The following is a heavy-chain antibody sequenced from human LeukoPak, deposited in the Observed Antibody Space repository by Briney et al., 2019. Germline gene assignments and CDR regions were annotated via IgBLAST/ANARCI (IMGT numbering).Heavy chain of an antibody. CDR3: ARVVDPPSIAARSFWFDP. V-gene: IGHV1-69*05. CDR2: IIPIFGTA. Sequence: ASVKVSCKASGGTFSSYAISWVRQAPGQGLEWIGGIIPIFGTANYAQKFQGRVTITTDESTSTAYMELSSLRSEDTAVYYCARVVDPPSIAARSFWFDPWGQRTPVTVSS. CDR1: GGTFSSYA. D-gene: IGHD6-6*01. J-gene: IGHJ5*02.